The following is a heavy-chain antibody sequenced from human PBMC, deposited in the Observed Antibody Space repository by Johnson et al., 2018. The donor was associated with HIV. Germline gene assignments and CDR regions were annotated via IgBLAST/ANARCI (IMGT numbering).Heavy chain of an antibody. Sequence: QVQLVESGGGVVQPGGSLRLSCATSGFTFSNYAMHWVRQAPGKGLEWVAYIRYDGSTQSYADSVKGRFSISRDNSKNTLYMEINSLRAEDTALYYCARGKGAAAGLDTFDIWGQGTMVSVSS. D-gene: IGHD6-13*01. CDR1: GFTFSNYA. J-gene: IGHJ3*02. CDR2: IRYDGSTQ. CDR3: ARGKGAAAGLDTFDI. V-gene: IGHV3-30*02.